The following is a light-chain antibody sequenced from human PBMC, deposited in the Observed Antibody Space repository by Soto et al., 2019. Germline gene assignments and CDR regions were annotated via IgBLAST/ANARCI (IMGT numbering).Light chain of an antibody. V-gene: IGLV2-14*01. Sequence: QSVLTQPASVSGSPGQSITISCTGTSNDVGTYNYVSWYKHHPGKAPKLIIYEVSNRPSGVSNRFSGSKSGITASLTISGLQAEDEADYHCTSYTRDTALVFGTGTKLTVL. CDR3: TSYTRDTALV. CDR1: SNDVGTYNY. CDR2: EVS. J-gene: IGLJ1*01.